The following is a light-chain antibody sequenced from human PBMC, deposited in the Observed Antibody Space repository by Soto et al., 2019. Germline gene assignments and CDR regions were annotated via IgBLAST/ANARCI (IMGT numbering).Light chain of an antibody. CDR3: HQYGTAPLT. Sequence: DIRMTQSPATLSASVGERVTISCRASQSISGWLAWYQQKPGKAPKLLIYKASTLDSGVPSRFSGSGSGTDFTLTISRLEPEDFSVYYCHQYGTAPLTFGPGTKVDIK. CDR1: QSISGW. CDR2: KAS. V-gene: IGKV1-5*03. J-gene: IGKJ3*01.